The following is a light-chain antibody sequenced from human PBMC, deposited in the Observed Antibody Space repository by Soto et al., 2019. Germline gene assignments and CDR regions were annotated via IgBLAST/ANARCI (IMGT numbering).Light chain of an antibody. Sequence: EIVLTRSPGTLSLSPGEGASLFCGAGQAISGNYLAWYQHKPGQAPRLLMYGASSRATGIPDRFSGSGSGTDFTLTISRLEPEDFAVYYCQQYGSSPPITFGQGTRLEIK. CDR1: QAISGNY. V-gene: IGKV3-20*01. CDR3: QQYGSSPPIT. CDR2: GAS. J-gene: IGKJ5*01.